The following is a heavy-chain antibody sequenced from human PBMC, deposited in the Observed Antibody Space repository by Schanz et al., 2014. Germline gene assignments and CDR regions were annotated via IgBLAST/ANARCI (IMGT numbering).Heavy chain of an antibody. CDR2: INPNSGET. CDR3: ARTASHDVWRGYIPHYAFDL. J-gene: IGHJ3*01. Sequence: QVQLVQSGPAVKKPGASMKVSCLASGYSFTEYFLHWVRQAPGQGLEWMGWINPNSGETNYEQKFKGRVTLTSDTSISTAFMELSGLTSDDTATYFCARTASHDVWRGYIPHYAFDLWGQGTVVIVSS. CDR1: GYSFTEYF. D-gene: IGHD3-3*01. V-gene: IGHV1-2*02.